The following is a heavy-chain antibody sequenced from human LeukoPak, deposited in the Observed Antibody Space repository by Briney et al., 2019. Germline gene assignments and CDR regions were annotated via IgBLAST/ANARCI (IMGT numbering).Heavy chain of an antibody. J-gene: IGHJ4*02. CDR1: GGSISSSSYY. CDR2: IYYSGST. CDR3: ATRYSGSHLLDY. D-gene: IGHD1-26*01. V-gene: IGHV4-39*01. Sequence: SETLSLTCTVSGGSISSSSYYWGWIRQPPGKGLEWIGSIYYSGSTYYNPSLKSRVTISVDTSKNQSSLKLSSVTAADTAVYYCATRYSGSHLLDYWGQGTLVTVSS.